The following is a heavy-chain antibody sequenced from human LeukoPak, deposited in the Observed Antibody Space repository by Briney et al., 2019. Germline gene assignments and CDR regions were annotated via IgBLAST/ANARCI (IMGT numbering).Heavy chain of an antibody. J-gene: IGHJ6*03. CDR1: GYTFTGYY. D-gene: IGHD3-10*01. CDR2: IIPNSDGR. Sequence: GAPVEVSCKASGYTFTGYYIHWVRQAPGQGLEWMGWIIPNSDGRHYAQQFQGRVTMTRDTSINTAYMKLSGLKSDDTAVYYCARAQGINYMDIWGKGTTVTVSS. CDR3: ARAQGINYMDI. V-gene: IGHV1-2*02.